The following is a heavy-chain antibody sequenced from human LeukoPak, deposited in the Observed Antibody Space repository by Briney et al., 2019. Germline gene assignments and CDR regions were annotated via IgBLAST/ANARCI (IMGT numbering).Heavy chain of an antibody. CDR3: ARRLLVTFPFAIGSYYYMDV. D-gene: IGHD3-16*01. CDR2: ISAYNGNT. J-gene: IGHJ6*03. Sequence: GASVKVSCKASGYTFTSYGISWVRQAPGQGLEWMGWISAYNGNTNYAQKLQGRVTMTTDTSTSTAYMELRSLRSDDTAVYYCARRLLVTFPFAIGSYYYMDVWGKGTTVTVSS. CDR1: GYTFTSYG. V-gene: IGHV1-18*01.